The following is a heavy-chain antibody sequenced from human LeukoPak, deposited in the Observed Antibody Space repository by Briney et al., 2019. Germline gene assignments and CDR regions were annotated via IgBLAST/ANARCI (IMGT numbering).Heavy chain of an antibody. D-gene: IGHD1-26*01. V-gene: IGHV4-31*03. Sequence: SETLSLTCIVSGGSINSGGYYWSWIRQHPGEGLEWIGYIYYSGSTYYNPSLKSRVTISVDTSENQFSLKLSSVTAADTAVYYCARYSGSYSFDYWGQGSLVTVSS. CDR1: GGSINSGGYY. J-gene: IGHJ4*02. CDR2: IYYSGST. CDR3: ARYSGSYSFDY.